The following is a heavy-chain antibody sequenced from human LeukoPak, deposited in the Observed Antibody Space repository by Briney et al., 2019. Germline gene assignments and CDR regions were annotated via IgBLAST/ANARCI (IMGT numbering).Heavy chain of an antibody. D-gene: IGHD1-26*01. V-gene: IGHV3-23*01. CDR2: ISGSGGST. CDR1: GFTFSSYA. CDR3: ARTHIVGYYFDY. Sequence: PGGSLRLSCAASGFTFSSYAMSWVRQAPGKGLEWVSAISGSGGSTYYADSVKGRFTISRDNAKNSLYLQMNSLRAEDMALYYCARTHIVGYYFDYWGQGTLVTVSS. J-gene: IGHJ4*02.